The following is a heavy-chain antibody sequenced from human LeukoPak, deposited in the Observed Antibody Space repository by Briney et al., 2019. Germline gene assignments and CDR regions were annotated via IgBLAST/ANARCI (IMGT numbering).Heavy chain of an antibody. CDR3: ARKYDILTGYDNWFDP. CDR2: INPNTGAT. Sequence: GASVKVSCKASGYTFTSYAMNWVRQAPGQGLEWMGWINPNTGATKYAEKFQGRVTMTGDTSISTGYMELSSLRSDDTAVYFCARKYDILTGYDNWFDPWGQGTLVTVSS. J-gene: IGHJ5*02. V-gene: IGHV1-2*02. D-gene: IGHD3-9*01. CDR1: GYTFTSYA.